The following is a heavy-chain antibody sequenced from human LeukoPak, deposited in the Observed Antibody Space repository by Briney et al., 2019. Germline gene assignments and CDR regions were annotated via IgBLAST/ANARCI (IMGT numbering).Heavy chain of an antibody. V-gene: IGHV3-30*04. D-gene: IGHD3-22*01. CDR1: GFTFSSYA. J-gene: IGHJ4*02. CDR2: ISYDGSNK. Sequence: GGSLRLSCEASGFTFSSYAMHWVRQAPGKGLEWVAVISYDGSNKYYADSVKGRFTISRDNSKNTLYLQMNSLRAEDTAVYYCARGGYYDSSGPPGDYWGQGTLVTVSS. CDR3: ARGGYYDSSGPPGDY.